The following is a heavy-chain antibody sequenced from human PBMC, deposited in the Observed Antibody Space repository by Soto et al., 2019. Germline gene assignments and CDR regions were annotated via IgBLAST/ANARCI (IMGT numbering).Heavy chain of an antibody. Sequence: EVQLLESGGGLVQPGGSLRLFCAASGFTFSNYAVTWVRQAPGEGLEWVSTLTRDGPAHFGDAVKGRFTISRDNSKNMVYLQMNSLRVDDTAVYYCARTDRYDSPSTGWANRFDYWGQGTLVTVSS. CDR2: LTRDGPA. V-gene: IGHV3-23*01. D-gene: IGHD2-8*02. CDR1: GFTFSNYA. J-gene: IGHJ4*02. CDR3: ARTDRYDSPSTGWANRFDY.